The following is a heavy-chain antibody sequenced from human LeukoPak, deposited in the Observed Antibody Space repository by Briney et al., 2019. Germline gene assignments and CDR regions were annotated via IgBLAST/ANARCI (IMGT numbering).Heavy chain of an antibody. CDR2: MNPNSGNT. J-gene: IGHJ4*02. D-gene: IGHD3-9*01. CDR3: ARGQPDYREYFD. Sequence: ASVKVSCKASGYTFTSYDINWVRQATGQGLEWMGWMNPNSGNTGYARKFQGRVTMTRNTSISTAYMELSSLRSEDTAVYYCARGQPDYREYFDWGQGTLVTVSS. V-gene: IGHV1-8*01. CDR1: GYTFTSYD.